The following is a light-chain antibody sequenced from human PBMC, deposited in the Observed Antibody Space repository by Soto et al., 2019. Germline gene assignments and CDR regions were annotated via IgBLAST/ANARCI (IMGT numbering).Light chain of an antibody. CDR2: GAS. CDR3: QQYNNSPLT. Sequence: EIVMTQSPATLSVSPGERAILSFRASQSVSSVLAWYQQRPGQAPRLLIYGASTRATGIPARFSGSGSGTEFTLTISSLQSEDFAVYYCQQYNNSPLTFGPGTKVDI. V-gene: IGKV3-15*01. CDR1: QSVSSV. J-gene: IGKJ3*01.